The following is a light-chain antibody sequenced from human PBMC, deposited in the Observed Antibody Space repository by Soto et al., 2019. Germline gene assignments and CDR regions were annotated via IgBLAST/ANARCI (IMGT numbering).Light chain of an antibody. V-gene: IGLV2-14*01. CDR2: VVS. Sequence: QSALTQPASVSGSPGQSITISCTGTSSDVGGYNYVSWYQQHPGKAPKLMIYVVSNRPSGVSNRFSGSKSGNTASLTISGLQAEDEADYYCSSCTGSSTLVFGGGTKVTVL. CDR1: SSDVGGYNY. CDR3: SSCTGSSTLV. J-gene: IGLJ2*01.